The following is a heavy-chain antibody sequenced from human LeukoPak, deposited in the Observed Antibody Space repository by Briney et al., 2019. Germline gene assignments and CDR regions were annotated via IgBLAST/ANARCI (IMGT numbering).Heavy chain of an antibody. V-gene: IGHV5-51*01. D-gene: IGHD2-15*01. CDR1: GYIFTNYW. CDR3: ARLVAARRNWFDP. J-gene: IGHJ5*02. Sequence: GESLKISCKSSGYIFTNYWIGWVRQMPGKGLEWMGIIYPGDSDTRYSPSFQGQVTISADKSISTAYLQWSSLKASDTAMYYCARLVAARRNWFDPWGQGTLVTVSS. CDR2: IYPGDSDT.